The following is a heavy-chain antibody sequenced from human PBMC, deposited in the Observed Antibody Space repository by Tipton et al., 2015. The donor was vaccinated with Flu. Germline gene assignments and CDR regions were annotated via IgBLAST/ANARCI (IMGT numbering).Heavy chain of an antibody. J-gene: IGHJ4*02. V-gene: IGHV4-38-2*02. CDR1: GSSIGSDYY. Sequence: TLSLTCSVSGSSIGSDYYWGWIRQPPGQGLEWIGNVHRSGNAYYSPSFKSRVTVSVDPSMSQFSLRLTSVTAADTAVYYCARDPSLGMPDYFDYWGQGILVTASS. CDR3: ARDPSLGMPDYFDY. D-gene: IGHD2-2*01. CDR2: VHRSGNA.